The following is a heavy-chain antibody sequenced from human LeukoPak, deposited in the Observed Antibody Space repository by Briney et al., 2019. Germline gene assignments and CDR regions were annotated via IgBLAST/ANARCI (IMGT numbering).Heavy chain of an antibody. V-gene: IGHV4-59*12. CDR1: GGSISSYY. CDR2: IYYSGST. D-gene: IGHD3/OR15-3a*01. J-gene: IGHJ3*02. CDR3: ARGTSPFDI. Sequence: PSETLSLTCTVSGGSISSYYWSWIRQPPGKGLEWIGYIYYSGSTNYNPSLKSRVTISVDTSKNQFSLKLSSVTAADTAVYYCARGTSPFDIWGQGTMVTVSS.